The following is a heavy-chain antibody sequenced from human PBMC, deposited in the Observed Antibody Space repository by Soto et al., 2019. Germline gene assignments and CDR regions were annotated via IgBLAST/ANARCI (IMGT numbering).Heavy chain of an antibody. J-gene: IGHJ6*02. CDR2: IIPIFGTA. V-gene: IGHV1-69*13. D-gene: IGHD2-2*01. Sequence: SVKVSFKASGGTFSSYAISWVRHAPGQVLEWMGGIIPIFGTANYAQKFQGRVTITADESTSTAYMELSSLRSEDTAVYYCARVDCISTSCQAYNYYYYGMDVWGQGTTVTVSS. CDR1: GGTFSSYA. CDR3: ARVDCISTSCQAYNYYYYGMDV.